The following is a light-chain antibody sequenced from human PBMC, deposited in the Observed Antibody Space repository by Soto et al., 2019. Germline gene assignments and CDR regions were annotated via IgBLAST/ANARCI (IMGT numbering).Light chain of an antibody. CDR2: KAS. CDR1: QSISPW. Sequence: DIQMTQSPSTLSASVGDRVTITCRASQSISPWLAGYQQKPGKAPKLLIYKASSLEGGVPSRFGGSGSGTLFNITISSLHPDDFATYYCQQYNTYPLTFGGGTTVDIK. J-gene: IGKJ4*01. V-gene: IGKV1-5*03. CDR3: QQYNTYPLT.